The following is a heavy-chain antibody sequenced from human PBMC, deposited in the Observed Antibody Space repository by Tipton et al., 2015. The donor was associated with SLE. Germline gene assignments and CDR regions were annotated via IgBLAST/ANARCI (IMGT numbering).Heavy chain of an antibody. CDR1: GFTFSSYS. CDR2: ISSSSSYI. Sequence: SLRLSCAASGFTFSSYSMNWVRQAPGKGLEWVSSISSSSSYIYYADSVKGRFTISRDNAKNSLYLQMNSLRAEDTAVYYCAREREWSGSYYLYYFDYWGQGTLVTVSS. CDR3: AREREWSGSYYLYYFDY. J-gene: IGHJ4*02. D-gene: IGHD1-26*01. V-gene: IGHV3-21*01.